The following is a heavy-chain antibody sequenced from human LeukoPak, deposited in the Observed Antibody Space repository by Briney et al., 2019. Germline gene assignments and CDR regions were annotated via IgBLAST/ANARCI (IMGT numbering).Heavy chain of an antibody. J-gene: IGHJ4*02. CDR3: ARSSGWYGVS. V-gene: IGHV3-23*01. Sequence: GGSLRLSCTVSGFTLSKMSWIRQAPGKGLEWVSSIDYSGGSSYYPDSVKGRFTISRDDSKNTLYLQLNSLRADDTAVYYCARSSGWYGVSWGQGTLVTVSS. D-gene: IGHD6-19*01. CDR2: IDYSGGSS. CDR1: GFTLSK.